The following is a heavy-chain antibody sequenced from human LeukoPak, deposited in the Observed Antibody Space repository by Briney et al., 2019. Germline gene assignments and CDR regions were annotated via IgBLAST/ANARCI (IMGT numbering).Heavy chain of an antibody. CDR1: GFTFRSYA. Sequence: GGSLRLSCAASGFTFRSYAMHWVRQAPGKGLEWVAVISYDGSNKYYADSVKGRFTISRDNSKNTLYLQMNSLRAEDTAVYYCARDNGDYGSYFDYWGQGTLVTVSS. CDR3: ARDNGDYGSYFDY. D-gene: IGHD4-17*01. CDR2: ISYDGSNK. V-gene: IGHV3-30-3*01. J-gene: IGHJ4*02.